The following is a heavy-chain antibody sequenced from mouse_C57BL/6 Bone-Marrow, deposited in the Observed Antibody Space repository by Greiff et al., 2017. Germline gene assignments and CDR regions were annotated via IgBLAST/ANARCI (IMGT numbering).Heavy chain of an antibody. CDR2: IYPGGGYT. V-gene: IGHV1-63*01. Sequence: ESGAELVRPGTSVKMSCKASGYTFTNYWIGWAKPRPGHGLEWIGDIYPGGGYTNYNEKFKGKATLTADKSSSTAYMQFSSLTSEDSAIYYGARGGTGGFDYWGQGTTLTVSS. CDR1: GYTFTNYW. D-gene: IGHD4-1*01. J-gene: IGHJ2*01. CDR3: ARGGTGGFDY.